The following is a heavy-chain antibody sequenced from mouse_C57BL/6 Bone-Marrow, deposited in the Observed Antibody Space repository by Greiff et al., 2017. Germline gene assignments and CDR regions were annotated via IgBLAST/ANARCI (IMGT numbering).Heavy chain of an antibody. J-gene: IGHJ3*01. V-gene: IGHV1-14*01. D-gene: IGHD1-1*01. CDR2: IYPYNDGT. CDR1: GYTFTSYV. Sequence: EVQLQQSGPELVKPGASVKMSCKASGYTFTSYVMHWVKQKPGQGLEWIGYIYPYNDGTKYNEKFKGKATLTSDKSSSTAYMELSSLTSEDSGVYYCARQGRHYYGSQRVWFAYWGQGTLVTVSA. CDR3: ARQGRHYYGSQRVWFAY.